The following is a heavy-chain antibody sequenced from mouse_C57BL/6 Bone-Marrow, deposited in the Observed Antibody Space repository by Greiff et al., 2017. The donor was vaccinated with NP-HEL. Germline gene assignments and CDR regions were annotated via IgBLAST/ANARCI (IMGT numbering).Heavy chain of an antibody. CDR1: GFTFSDYG. CDR2: ISSGSSTI. V-gene: IGHV5-17*01. J-gene: IGHJ1*03. Sequence: EVHLVESGGGLVKPGGSLKLSCAASGFTFSDYGMHWVRQAPEKGLEWVAYISSGSSTIYYEDTVKGRFTISRDNAKNTLFLQMTSLRSEDTAMYYCARREGDWYFDVWGTGTTVTVSS. CDR3: ARREGDWYFDV.